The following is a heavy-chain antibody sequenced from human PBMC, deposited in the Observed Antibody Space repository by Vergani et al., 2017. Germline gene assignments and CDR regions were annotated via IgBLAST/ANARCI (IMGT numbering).Heavy chain of an antibody. CDR1: GYSITNYW. V-gene: IGHV5-51*03. CDR3: AKTHDFSSLYSSYNWFDP. J-gene: IGHJ5*02. Sequence: EVQLVQSGAEVKKPGESLKISCQGSGYSITNYWIAWVRQRPGKGLEWMGIIYAGDSDVRYSPSFQGQVTMSVDKSLSTAYLQWSSLKASDTATYYCAKTHDFSSLYSSYNWFDPWGQGTHVTVSS. CDR2: IYAGDSDV. D-gene: IGHD3-3*01.